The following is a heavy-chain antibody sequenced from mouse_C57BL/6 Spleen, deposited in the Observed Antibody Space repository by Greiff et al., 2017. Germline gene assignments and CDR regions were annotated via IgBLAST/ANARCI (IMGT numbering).Heavy chain of an antibody. V-gene: IGHV1-64*01. CDR2: IHPNSGST. CDR1: GFTFTSYW. CDR3: ARSNSYYSFAD. Sequence: QVQLQQPGAELVKPGASVKLSCTASGFTFTSYWMHWVKQRPGQGLEWIGMIHPNSGSTNYNEKFKSKATLTVYKSSSTAYMQLRRLTSEATAVYSCARSNSYYSFADWGQGTLVTVSA. J-gene: IGHJ3*01. D-gene: IGHD2-12*01.